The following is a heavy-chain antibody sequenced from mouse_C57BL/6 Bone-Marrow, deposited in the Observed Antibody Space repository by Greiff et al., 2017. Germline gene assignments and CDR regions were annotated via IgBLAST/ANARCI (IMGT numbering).Heavy chain of an antibody. Sequence: ESGPGILQSSQTLSLTCSFSGFSLSTSGMGVSWIRQPSGKGLEWLAHIYWDDDKRYNPSLKRRLTISKDTSRNQVFLKITSVDTADTATDYCARRTTVVAHWYFDVWGTGTTVTVSS. J-gene: IGHJ1*03. CDR2: IYWDDDK. CDR1: GFSLSTSGMG. D-gene: IGHD1-1*01. CDR3: ARRTTVVAHWYFDV. V-gene: IGHV8-12*01.